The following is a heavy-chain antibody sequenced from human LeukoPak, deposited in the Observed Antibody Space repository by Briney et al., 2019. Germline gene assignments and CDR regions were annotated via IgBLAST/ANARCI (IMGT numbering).Heavy chain of an antibody. CDR1: GFTFSNYA. Sequence: GGSLRLSCAASGFTFSNYALHWVRQAPGKGLEWVAVISYDGSNKYYADSVKGRFTISRDISKNTLYLQMNSLRAEDTAVYYCASPATGTQRTYYYYYYMDVWGKGTTVTISS. CDR3: ASPATGTQRTYYYYYYMDV. J-gene: IGHJ6*03. D-gene: IGHD1/OR15-1a*01. V-gene: IGHV3-30*04. CDR2: ISYDGSNK.